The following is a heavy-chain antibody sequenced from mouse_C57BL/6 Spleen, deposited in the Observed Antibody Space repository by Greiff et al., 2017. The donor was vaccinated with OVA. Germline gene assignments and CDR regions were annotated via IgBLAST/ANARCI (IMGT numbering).Heavy chain of an antibody. J-gene: IGHJ2*01. CDR1: GYAFSSSW. Sequence: LVKPGASVKISCKASGYAFSSSWMNWVKQRPGKGLEWIGRIYPGDGDTNYNGKFKGKATLTADKSSSTAYMQLSSLTSEDSAVYFCARSDSSGSDYWGQGTTLTVSS. V-gene: IGHV1-82*01. D-gene: IGHD3-2*02. CDR2: IYPGDGDT. CDR3: ARSDSSGSDY.